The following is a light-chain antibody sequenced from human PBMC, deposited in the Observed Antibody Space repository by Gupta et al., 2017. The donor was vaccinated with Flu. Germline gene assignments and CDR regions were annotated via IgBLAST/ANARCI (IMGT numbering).Light chain of an antibody. CDR2: EDN. CDR1: SGSIASNY. Sequence: FMLPQPHSVSESPVKPVTISCTRSSGSIASNYVQWYQQRPGSAPITVIYEDNQRPSGVPDRFSGSIDSSSNPASLTISGLKMEDEADYYCQSDDSINSWVFGGGTKLPVL. CDR3: QSDDSINSWV. J-gene: IGLJ3*02. V-gene: IGLV6-57*03.